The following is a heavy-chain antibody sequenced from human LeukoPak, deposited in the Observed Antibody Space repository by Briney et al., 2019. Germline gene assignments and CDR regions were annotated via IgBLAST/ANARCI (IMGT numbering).Heavy chain of an antibody. CDR1: GFTFSSYG. V-gene: IGHV3-23*01. J-gene: IGHJ4*02. D-gene: IGHD3-22*01. Sequence: GGSLRLSCAASGFTFSSYGMSWVRQAPGKGLEWVSAISGSGGSTYYADSVKGRFTISRDNSKNTLYLQMNSLRAEDTAVYYCAKKPYDSSGYPKYYFDYWGQGTLVTVSS. CDR3: AKKPYDSSGYPKYYFDY. CDR2: ISGSGGST.